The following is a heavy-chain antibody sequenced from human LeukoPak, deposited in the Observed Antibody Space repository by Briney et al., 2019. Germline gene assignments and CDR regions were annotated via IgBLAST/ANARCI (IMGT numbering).Heavy chain of an antibody. CDR2: NSSDGGRV. CDR1: GFTFSSSA. Sequence: GGSLRLSCAASGFTFSSSAMHWVRQAPGKRLETVSANSSDGGRVYYGDSVKGRFTISRDNSKNTLYLQMGSLRAEDMAVYYCARWVGTQLDFWGQGTLVTVSS. J-gene: IGHJ4*02. D-gene: IGHD1-14*01. CDR3: ARWVGTQLDF. V-gene: IGHV3-64*02.